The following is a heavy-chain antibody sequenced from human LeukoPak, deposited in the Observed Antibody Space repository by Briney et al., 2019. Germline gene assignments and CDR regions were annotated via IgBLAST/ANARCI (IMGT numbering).Heavy chain of an antibody. Sequence: SETLSLTCTVSGTSISRHYWSWLRQSAGLGLEWLGYICTTGSTTYNPSLEGRVTMSEDTSQNQLSLTLSSVTAADTAVYFCARQDGLWVGDLGGWFDFWGQGIQVTVS. CDR2: ICTTGST. CDR1: GTSISRHY. CDR3: ARQDGLWVGDLGGWFDF. J-gene: IGHJ5*01. D-gene: IGHD3-10*01. V-gene: IGHV4-4*09.